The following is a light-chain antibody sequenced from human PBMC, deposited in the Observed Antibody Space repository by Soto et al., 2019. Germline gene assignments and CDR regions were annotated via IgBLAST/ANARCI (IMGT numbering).Light chain of an antibody. CDR3: QQSYSTRWT. V-gene: IGKV1-39*01. CDR1: QSISSY. CDR2: AAS. J-gene: IGKJ1*01. Sequence: DIPMTQSPSSLSASVGDRVTITCRASQSISSYLNWHQQKPGKAPKLLIYAASSLQSGVPSRFSGSGSGTDFTLTISSLQPADFATYYCQQSYSTRWTFGQGTKVEIK.